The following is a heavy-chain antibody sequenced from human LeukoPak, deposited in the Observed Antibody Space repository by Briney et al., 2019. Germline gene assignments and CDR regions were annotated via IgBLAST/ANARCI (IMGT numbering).Heavy chain of an antibody. V-gene: IGHV3-48*01. Sequence: PGGSLRLSCAASGFTFSTYSMNWVRQAPGKGLEWISYISSDSGTIFYADSVKGRFNISRDNARNSLFLQMNSLRAGDTAVYYCALSSSWFYWGQGTLVTVSS. CDR1: GFTFSTYS. J-gene: IGHJ4*02. CDR3: ALSSSWFY. D-gene: IGHD6-13*01. CDR2: ISSDSGTI.